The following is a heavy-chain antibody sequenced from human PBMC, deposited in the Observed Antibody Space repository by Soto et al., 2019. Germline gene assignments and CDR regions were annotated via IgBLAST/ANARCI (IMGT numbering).Heavy chain of an antibody. V-gene: IGHV3-53*02. Sequence: VQLVETGGGLIQPGGSLRLSCAASGFTVSNKYMSWVRRAPGKGLEWVSVIYSGGSTYYADSVKGRFTISRDSSKNTLYLQMNSLRAEETALYYRARPEAADPYYYNMDVWGQGTTVTLSS. J-gene: IGHJ6*02. CDR2: IYSGGST. D-gene: IGHD6-25*01. CDR3: ARPEAADPYYYNMDV. CDR1: GFTVSNKY.